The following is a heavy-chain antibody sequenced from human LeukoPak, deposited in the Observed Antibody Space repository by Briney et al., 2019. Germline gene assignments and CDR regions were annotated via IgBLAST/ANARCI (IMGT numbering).Heavy chain of an antibody. CDR3: AKGQAAGTGVDY. Sequence: PSETLSLTCAVYGGSFSGYYWSWIRQPPGKGLEWIEEINHNGNANYNPSLKSRVTLLVDTSKNQFSLKLSSVTAADTAVYYCAKGQAAGTGVDYWGQGTLVTVSS. CDR1: GGSFSGYY. J-gene: IGHJ4*02. V-gene: IGHV4-34*01. CDR2: INHNGNA. D-gene: IGHD6-13*01.